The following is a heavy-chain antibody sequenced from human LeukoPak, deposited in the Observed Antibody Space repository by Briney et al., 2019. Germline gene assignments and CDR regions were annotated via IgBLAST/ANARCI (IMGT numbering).Heavy chain of an antibody. J-gene: IGHJ5*02. CDR3: ARHVAAAGTGWFDP. CDR1: GSNFTSYW. CDR2: IYPGDSDT. Sequence: GASLQISCKGSGSNFTSYWIGWGRQMPGKGLGWMGSIYPGDSDTRYSLSFQGQVTISADKSISTAYLQWSSLKASDTAMYYCARHVAAAGTGWFDPWGQGTLVTVSS. D-gene: IGHD6-13*01. V-gene: IGHV5-51*01.